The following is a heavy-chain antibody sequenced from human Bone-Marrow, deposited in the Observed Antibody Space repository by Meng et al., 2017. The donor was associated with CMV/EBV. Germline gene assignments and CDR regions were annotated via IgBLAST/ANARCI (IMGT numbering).Heavy chain of an antibody. Sequence: SLKISCAASGFTFDDYAMHWVRQAPGKGLEWVSGISWNSGSIGYADSVKGRFTISRDNAKNSLYLQMNSLRAEDMAVYYCVRGQEGAHYRQRITMIVVDYWGQGTLVTVSP. CDR1: GFTFDDYA. D-gene: IGHD3-22*01. V-gene: IGHV3-9*03. CDR2: ISWNSGSI. CDR3: VRGQEGAHYRQRITMIVVDY. J-gene: IGHJ4*02.